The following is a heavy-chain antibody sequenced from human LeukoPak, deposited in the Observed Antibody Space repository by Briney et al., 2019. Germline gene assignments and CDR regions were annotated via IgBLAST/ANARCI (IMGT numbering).Heavy chain of an antibody. J-gene: IGHJ4*02. CDR1: GFTFSSYS. CDR2: ISSSSSYI. D-gene: IGHD6-13*01. Sequence: GGSLRLSCAASGFTFSSYSMNWVRQAPGKGLEWVSSISSSSSYIYYADSVKGRFTISGDNAKNSLYLQMNSLRAEDTAVYYCARVGSSSWFYFDYWGQGTLVTVSS. V-gene: IGHV3-21*01. CDR3: ARVGSSSWFYFDY.